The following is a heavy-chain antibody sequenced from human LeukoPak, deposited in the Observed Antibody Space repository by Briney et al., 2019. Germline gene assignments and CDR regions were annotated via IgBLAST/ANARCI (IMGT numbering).Heavy chain of an antibody. J-gene: IGHJ4*02. V-gene: IGHV3-7*03. CDR1: GFTFSSYA. Sequence: GGSLRLSCAASGFTFSSYAMHWVRQAPGKGLEWVASIKQDESEKYYVDSVKGRFTTSRDNAKSSLYLQMNALRGEDTAVYYCARLVGDVTTWDCWGQGTLVTVSS. D-gene: IGHD1-26*01. CDR3: ARLVGDVTTWDC. CDR2: IKQDESEK.